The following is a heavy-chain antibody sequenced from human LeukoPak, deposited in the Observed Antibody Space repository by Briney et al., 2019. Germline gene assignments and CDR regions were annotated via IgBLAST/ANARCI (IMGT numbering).Heavy chain of an antibody. Sequence: PSETLSLTCTGSGGSISSSSYYWDWIRQPPGKGLEWIGSIYYSGSTYYNPSLKSRVTISVDTSKNQFSLKLTSVTAADTAVYYCARRPIRSSATYFFDYWGQGTLVTVSS. V-gene: IGHV4-39*01. D-gene: IGHD2-2*01. J-gene: IGHJ4*02. CDR3: ARRPIRSSATYFFDY. CDR1: GGSISSSSYY. CDR2: IYYSGST.